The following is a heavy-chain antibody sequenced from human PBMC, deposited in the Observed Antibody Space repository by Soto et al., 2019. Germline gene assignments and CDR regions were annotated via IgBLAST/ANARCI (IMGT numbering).Heavy chain of an antibody. J-gene: IGHJ4*02. CDR1: GFTFSSYA. Sequence: GGSLRLSCAASGFTFSSYAMSWVRQAPGKGLEWVSAISGSGGSTYYADSVKGRFTISRDNSKNTLYLQMNSLRAEDTAVYYCAKYAIFGVVPVHYYFDYWGQGTLVTVSS. CDR3: AKYAIFGVVPVHYYFDY. CDR2: ISGSGGST. D-gene: IGHD3-3*01. V-gene: IGHV3-23*01.